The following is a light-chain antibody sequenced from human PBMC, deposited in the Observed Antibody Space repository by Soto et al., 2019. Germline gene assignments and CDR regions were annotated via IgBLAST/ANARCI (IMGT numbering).Light chain of an antibody. J-gene: IGKJ2*01. CDR2: GAS. V-gene: IGKV3-15*01. Sequence: EIVMTHSPATLSVSPGERATLSCRASQSVRDNLAWYQQKPGQDPRLLIYGASTRATGIPARFSGSGSGTAFTLTINSLQSEDFALYFCQQSNNWPYTFGQGTKLEIK. CDR1: QSVRDN. CDR3: QQSNNWPYT.